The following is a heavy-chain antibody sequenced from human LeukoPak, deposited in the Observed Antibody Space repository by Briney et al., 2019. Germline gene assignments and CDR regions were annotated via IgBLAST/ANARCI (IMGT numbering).Heavy chain of an antibody. J-gene: IGHJ4*02. CDR1: GYTLTELS. D-gene: IGHD4-17*01. V-gene: IGHV1-24*01. CDR2: FDPEDGET. CDR3: ATRLEGTTLIFDY. Sequence: GASVKVSCKVSGYTLTELSMHWVRQAPGKGLEWMGGFDPEDGETIYAQKFQGRVTMAEDTSTDTAYMELSSLRSEDTAVYYCATRLEGTTLIFDYWGQGTLVTVSS.